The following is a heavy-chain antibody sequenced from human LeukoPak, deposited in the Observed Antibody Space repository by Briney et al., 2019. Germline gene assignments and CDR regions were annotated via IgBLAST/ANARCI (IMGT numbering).Heavy chain of an antibody. CDR1: GFTFSSYE. D-gene: IGHD6-13*01. J-gene: IGHJ1*01. Sequence: PGGSLRLSCAASGFTFSSYEMNWVRQAPGKGLEWVSYISSSGSTIYYADSVKGRFTIPRDNAKNSLYLQMNSLRAEDTAVYYCARAPSSRWLPPRAEYFQHWGQGTLVTVSS. V-gene: IGHV3-48*03. CDR3: ARAPSSRWLPPRAEYFQH. CDR2: ISSSGSTI.